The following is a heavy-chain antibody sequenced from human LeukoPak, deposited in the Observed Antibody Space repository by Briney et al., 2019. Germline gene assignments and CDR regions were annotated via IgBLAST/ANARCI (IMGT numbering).Heavy chain of an antibody. CDR3: ASLYKSTRRDGYNQGYYYYGMDV. V-gene: IGHV1-69*13. CDR1: GGTFSSYA. D-gene: IGHD5-24*01. CDR2: IIPIFGTA. J-gene: IGHJ6*02. Sequence: GASVKVSCKASGGTFSSYAISWVRQAPGQGLEWMGGIIPIFGTANYAQKFQGRVTITADESTSTAYMELSSLRSEDTAVYYCASLYKSTRRDGYNQGYYYYGMDVWGQGTTVTVSS.